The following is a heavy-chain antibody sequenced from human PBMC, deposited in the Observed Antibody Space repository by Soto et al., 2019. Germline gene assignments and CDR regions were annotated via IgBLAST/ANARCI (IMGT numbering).Heavy chain of an antibody. CDR1: GFTFGDYA. Sequence: GVLRLSCTASGFTFGDYAVSWFRQAPGKGLEWVGFIRNKAYGETTEYAASVKGRFTISRDDSKSIAYLQMNSLKTDDTAIYYCTRAADPYYYDSSGFYYPDSWGQGTLVTVSS. CDR2: IRNKAYGETT. CDR3: TRAADPYYYDSSGFYYPDS. D-gene: IGHD3-22*01. V-gene: IGHV3-49*03. J-gene: IGHJ5*01.